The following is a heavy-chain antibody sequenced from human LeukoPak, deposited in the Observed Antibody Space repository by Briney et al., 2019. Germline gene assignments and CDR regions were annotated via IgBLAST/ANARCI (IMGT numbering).Heavy chain of an antibody. CDR1: GGSISSYY. J-gene: IGHJ3*02. Sequence: SETLSLTCTVSGGSISSYYWSWIRQPPGKGLEWIGYVYSSGSTNYNPSLESRATISLDTSKNQFSLKLSSVTAADAAVYYCAREVPEAFDIWGQGTMVTVSS. CDR3: AREVPEAFDI. CDR2: VYSSGST. V-gene: IGHV4-4*09. D-gene: IGHD2-2*01.